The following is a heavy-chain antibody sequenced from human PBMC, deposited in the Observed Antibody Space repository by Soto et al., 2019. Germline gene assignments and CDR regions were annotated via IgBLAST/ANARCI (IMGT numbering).Heavy chain of an antibody. CDR3: AKGAAVAGKTRGYYYYYMDV. V-gene: IGHV3-23*01. D-gene: IGHD6-19*01. CDR2: ISGSGGST. CDR1: GFTFSSYA. Sequence: GGSLRLSCAASGFTFSSYAMSWVRQAPGKGLEWVSAISGSGGSTYYADSVKGRFTISRDNSKNTLYLQMNSLRAEDTAVYYCAKGAAVAGKTRGYYYYYMDVWGKGTTVTVSS. J-gene: IGHJ6*03.